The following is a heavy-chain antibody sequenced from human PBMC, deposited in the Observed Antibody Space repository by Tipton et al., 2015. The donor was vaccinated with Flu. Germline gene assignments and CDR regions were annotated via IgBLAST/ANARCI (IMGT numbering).Heavy chain of an antibody. CDR3: ARDWGGYYLYYFDY. CDR2: IYASGST. J-gene: IGHJ4*02. V-gene: IGHV4-61*09. D-gene: IGHD5-12*01. Sequence: LRLSCTVSGVSISSDSYYWSWIRQPAGKGLEWIGHIYASGSTNCNPSLKSRVTISVDPSKNQFSLKLNSVTAADTAVYYCARDWGGYYLYYFDYWGQGTLVTVSS. CDR1: GVSISSDSYY.